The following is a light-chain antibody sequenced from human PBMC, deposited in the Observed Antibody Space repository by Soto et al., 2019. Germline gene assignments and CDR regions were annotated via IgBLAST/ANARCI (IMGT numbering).Light chain of an antibody. CDR2: EVS. V-gene: IGLV2-14*01. CDR1: SSDVGGYNY. Sequence: QSALTRPASVSGSPGQSITISCTGTSSDVGGYNYVSWYQQHPGKAPKLMIYEVSYRPSGVSNRFSGSKSGNTASLTISGLQAEDEAGYYCSSLTSTNTLAFGGGTKVTVL. J-gene: IGLJ2*01. CDR3: SSLTSTNTLA.